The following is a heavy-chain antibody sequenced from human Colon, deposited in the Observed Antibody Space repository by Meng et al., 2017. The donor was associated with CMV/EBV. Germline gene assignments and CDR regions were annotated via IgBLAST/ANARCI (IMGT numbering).Heavy chain of an antibody. CDR3: TREGFDY. V-gene: IGHV1-2*06. J-gene: IGHJ4*02. Sequence: QVQLVQSGVEVKKPRTSVNLSCKASVYTFTGYWMHWVLQSHGQGFEWMGRIKPSTDDTNYAQNFQGRVTVTRDTSINTVYMEVNSLTSDDTAVYYCTREGFDYWGQGALVTVSS. CDR1: VYTFTGYW. CDR2: IKPSTDDT.